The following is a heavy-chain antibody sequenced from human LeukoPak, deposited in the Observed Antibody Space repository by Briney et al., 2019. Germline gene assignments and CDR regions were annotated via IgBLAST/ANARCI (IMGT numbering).Heavy chain of an antibody. CDR1: GYTFTSYG. J-gene: IGHJ6*02. CDR2: ISAYNGNT. V-gene: IGHV1-18*01. Sequence: GASVKVSCKASGYTFTSYGISWVRQAPGQGLEWMGWISAYNGNTNYAQKLQGRVTMTTDTSTSTAYMELRSLRSDDTAVYYCARDVMVRGPYYYYYGMDVWGQGTTVTVSS. CDR3: ARDVMVRGPYYYYYGMDV. D-gene: IGHD3-10*01.